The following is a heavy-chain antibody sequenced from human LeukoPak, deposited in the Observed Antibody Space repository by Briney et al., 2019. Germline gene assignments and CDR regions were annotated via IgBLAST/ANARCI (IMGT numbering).Heavy chain of an antibody. CDR1: GYTFTDYY. D-gene: IGHD1-7*01. J-gene: IGHJ4*02. CDR2: VDPEDGET. V-gene: IGHV1-69-2*01. Sequence: ASVKVSCKVSGYTFTDYYMHWVQQAPGKGLEWMGLVDPEDGETIYAEKFQGRVTITADTSTDTAYMELSSLRSEDTAVYYCAIPRSSGTTRSGWGQGTLVTVSS. CDR3: AIPRSSGTTRSG.